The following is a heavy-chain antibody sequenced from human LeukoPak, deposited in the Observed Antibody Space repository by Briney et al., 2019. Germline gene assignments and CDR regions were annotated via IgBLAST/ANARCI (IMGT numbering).Heavy chain of an antibody. D-gene: IGHD3-22*01. CDR1: GFTFSSYS. Sequence: GGSLRLSCAASGFTFSSYSMNWVRQAPGKGLEWVAVISYDGSNKYYADSVKGRFTISRDNSKNTLYLQMNSLRAEDTAVYYCARDSDRYYYDSSGYFPYYWGQGTLVTVSS. V-gene: IGHV3-30-3*01. CDR2: ISYDGSNK. CDR3: ARDSDRYYYDSSGYFPYY. J-gene: IGHJ4*02.